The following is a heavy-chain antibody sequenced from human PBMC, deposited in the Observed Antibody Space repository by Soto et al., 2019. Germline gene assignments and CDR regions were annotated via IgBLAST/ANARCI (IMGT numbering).Heavy chain of an antibody. D-gene: IGHD3-9*01. Sequence: SETLSLTCAVYGGSFSGYYWSWIRQPPGKGLEWIGEINHSGSTNYNPSLKSRVTISVDTSKNQFSLKLSSVTAADTAVYYCARSPAYYDILTGYYSRQYYFDYWGQGTLVTVSS. CDR2: INHSGST. CDR3: ARSPAYYDILTGYYSRQYYFDY. J-gene: IGHJ4*02. CDR1: GGSFSGYY. V-gene: IGHV4-34*01.